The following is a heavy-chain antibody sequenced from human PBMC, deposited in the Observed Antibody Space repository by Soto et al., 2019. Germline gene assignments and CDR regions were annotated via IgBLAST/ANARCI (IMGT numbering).Heavy chain of an antibody. D-gene: IGHD6-19*01. CDR3: ARSYSSGWWGHYYYYGMDV. CDR1: GGSITNYY. J-gene: IGHJ6*02. Sequence: PSETLSLTCTVSGGSITNYYWRWIRQPPGKGLEWIGYIYYSGRTSYNPSLKSRVTISVDTSNNQFSLKLSSVTAADTAVYYCARSYSSGWWGHYYYYGMDVWGQGTTVTVSS. V-gene: IGHV4-59*08. CDR2: IYYSGRT.